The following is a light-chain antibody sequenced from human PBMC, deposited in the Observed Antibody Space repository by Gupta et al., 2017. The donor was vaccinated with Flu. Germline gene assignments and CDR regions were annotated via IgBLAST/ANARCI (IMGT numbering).Light chain of an antibody. V-gene: IGLV3-22*01. J-gene: IGLJ1*01. CDR1: VLGENY. CDR2: EDS. Sequence: SYELTQPPSAQVPSGQTARTTCSGHVLGENYADWYQHKPSQAPELVIYEDSERSPGIPERFSGSTSGNATPLTISRVLTEDEADYYCLSGDEDNPDRVFGTGTKVTVL. CDR3: LSGDEDNPDRV.